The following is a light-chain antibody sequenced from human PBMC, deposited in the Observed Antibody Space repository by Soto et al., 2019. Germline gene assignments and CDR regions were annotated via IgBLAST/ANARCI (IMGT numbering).Light chain of an antibody. J-gene: IGLJ3*02. CDR3: SAYTIGNTWV. V-gene: IGLV2-14*03. CDR2: DVS. Sequence: QSALTQPASVSGSPGQSITISCTGTSSDVGGYNYVSWYQQHPGRAPKLIISDVSNRPSGISNRFSGSKSGNTASLAISGLQAEDEADYYCSAYTIGNTWVSGGGTKVTVL. CDR1: SSDVGGYNY.